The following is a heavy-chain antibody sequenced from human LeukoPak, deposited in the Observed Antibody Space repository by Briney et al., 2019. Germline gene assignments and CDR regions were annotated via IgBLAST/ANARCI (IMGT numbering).Heavy chain of an antibody. CDR1: GFTFSNAW. J-gene: IGHJ6*03. V-gene: IGHV3-7*01. CDR3: TRVEETATTAAIIRKYSYYYYYMDV. Sequence: GGSLRLSCAGSGFTFSNAWMSWVRQAPGKGLEWVANIKQDGSEKHYVDSVKGRFTISRDNAKNSLYLQMSSLRAEDTAVYYCTRVEETATTAAIIRKYSYYYYYMDVWGKGNTVTVSS. D-gene: IGHD4-11*01. CDR2: IKQDGSEK.